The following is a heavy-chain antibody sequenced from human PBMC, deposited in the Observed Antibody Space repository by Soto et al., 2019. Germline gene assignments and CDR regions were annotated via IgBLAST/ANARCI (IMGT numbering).Heavy chain of an antibody. CDR1: GGSVSSGSYY. J-gene: IGHJ6*02. CDR3: ARRVRDAARRPGGYYYYGMDV. D-gene: IGHD6-6*01. CDR2: IYYSGST. Sequence: PSETLSLTCTVSGGSVSSGSYYWSWIRQPPGKGLEWIGYIYYSGSTNYNPSLKRRVTISVDTSKNQFSLKLSSVTAADTAVYYCARRVRDAARRPGGYYYYGMDVWGQGTTVTVSS. V-gene: IGHV4-61*01.